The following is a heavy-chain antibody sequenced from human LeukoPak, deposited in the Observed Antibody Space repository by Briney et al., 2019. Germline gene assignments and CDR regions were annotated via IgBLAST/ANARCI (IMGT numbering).Heavy chain of an antibody. Sequence: PSETLSLTCTVSGGSISISSYYWSWIRQPPGKGLEWIGYIFYSGTTNYNPSLKSRVTISVDTSKNQFSLKLSSVTAADTAVYYCARVLEWFDPWGQGTLVTVSS. J-gene: IGHJ5*02. D-gene: IGHD3-3*01. CDR3: ARVLEWFDP. CDR2: IFYSGTT. CDR1: GGSISISSYY. V-gene: IGHV4-61*01.